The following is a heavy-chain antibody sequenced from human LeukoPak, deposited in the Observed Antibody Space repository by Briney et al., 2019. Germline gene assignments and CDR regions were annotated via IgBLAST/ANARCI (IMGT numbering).Heavy chain of an antibody. CDR2: IWYDGNSE. CDR3: ARALPLGYFDY. V-gene: IGHV3-33*01. CDR1: GFTFSSYG. Sequence: GGSLRLSCAASGFTFSSYGMHWVRQAPGKGLEWVAVIWYDGNSEYYADSVKGRFTISRDNSKNTLYLHMNSLKAEDTAVYYCARALPLGYFDYWGQGTLVTVSS. J-gene: IGHJ4*02. D-gene: IGHD3-16*01.